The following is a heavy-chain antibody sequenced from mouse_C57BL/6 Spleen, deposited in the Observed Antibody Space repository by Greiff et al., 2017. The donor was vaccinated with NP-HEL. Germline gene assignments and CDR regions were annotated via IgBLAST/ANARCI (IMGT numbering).Heavy chain of an antibody. CDR3: ARERAGTNYFDY. V-gene: IGHV1-64*01. J-gene: IGHJ2*01. D-gene: IGHD3-3*01. Sequence: VQLQQPGAELVKPGASVKLSCKASGYTFTSYWMHWVKQRPGQGLEWIGMIHPNSGSTNYNEKFKSKATLTVDKSSSTAYMQLSSLTSEDSAVYYCARERAGTNYFDYWGQGTTLTVSS. CDR2: IHPNSGST. CDR1: GYTFTSYW.